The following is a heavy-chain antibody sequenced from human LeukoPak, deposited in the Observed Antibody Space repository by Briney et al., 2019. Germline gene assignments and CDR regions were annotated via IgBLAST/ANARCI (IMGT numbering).Heavy chain of an antibody. D-gene: IGHD1-26*01. Sequence: PGGSLRLSCATSGFSFTTYWMSWIRQTPGRVLEWVAKIKPDGSEASYVDSVKGRFTISRDNAKNSLYLQMNSLRAEDTAVYYCARAEGLRVGATDYWGQGTLVTVSS. CDR2: IKPDGSEA. CDR1: GFSFTTYW. J-gene: IGHJ4*02. CDR3: ARAEGLRVGATDY. V-gene: IGHV3-7*01.